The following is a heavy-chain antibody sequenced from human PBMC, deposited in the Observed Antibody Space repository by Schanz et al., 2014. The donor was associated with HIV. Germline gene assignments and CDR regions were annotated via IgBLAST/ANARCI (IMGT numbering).Heavy chain of an antibody. J-gene: IGHJ4*02. CDR1: GFTFTNHA. Sequence: EVQMLESGGGSVQPGGSLRLSCAASGFTFTNHALSWVRQAPGRGLEWVSTVIGSGVRTIYADSVKGRFTISRDNSKNTLSLHMNSLRVEDTAVCYCAKAKGSYSATTFYFDFWGQGTLVTVSS. CDR2: VIGSGVRT. D-gene: IGHD1-26*01. CDR3: AKAKGSYSATTFYFDF. V-gene: IGHV3-23*01.